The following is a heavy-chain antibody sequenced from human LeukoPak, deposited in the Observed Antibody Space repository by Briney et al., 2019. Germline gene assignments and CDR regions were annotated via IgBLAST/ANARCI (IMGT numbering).Heavy chain of an antibody. J-gene: IGHJ4*02. D-gene: IGHD3-10*01. V-gene: IGHV4-59*01. CDR1: GGSIRSYY. CDR2: IYYSGST. CDR3: ARARRDDGFAYDY. Sequence: SETLSLTCTVSGGSIRSYYWSWIRQPPGKGLEWIGYIYYSGSTNYNPSLKSRVTISVDTSKNQFSLKLSSVTAADTAVYYCARARRDDGFAYDYWGQGTLVTVSS.